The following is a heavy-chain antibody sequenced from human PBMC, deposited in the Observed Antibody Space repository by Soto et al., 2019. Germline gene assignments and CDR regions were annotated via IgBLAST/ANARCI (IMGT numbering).Heavy chain of an antibody. CDR1: GFSLTDNAVG. V-gene: IGHV2-5*02. J-gene: IGHJ4*02. CDR3: ANGSGWLFDF. CDR2: IYWDDDN. Sequence: QITLKESGPTLVKPTQTLTLTCTFSGFSLTDNAVGVGWFRQPPGKALEWLALIYWDDDNHYSPSLKSRLTFSKDTTKTQVVLRTTIVDPVDTATYHCANGSGWLFDFWGQGTLVTVSS. D-gene: IGHD6-19*01.